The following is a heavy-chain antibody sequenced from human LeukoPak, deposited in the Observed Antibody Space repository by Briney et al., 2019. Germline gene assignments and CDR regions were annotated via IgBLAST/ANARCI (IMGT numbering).Heavy chain of an antibody. CDR2: ISYDGSNK. D-gene: IGHD3-10*01. CDR1: GFTFSSYA. J-gene: IGHJ4*02. Sequence: GGSLRLSCAASGFTFSSYAMHWVRQAPGKGLEWVAVISYDGSNKYYADSVKGRFTISRDNAKNSLYLQMNSLKAEDTAVYYCARDVGFGGYSRGIFDYWGQGTLVTVSS. CDR3: ARDVGFGGYSRGIFDY. V-gene: IGHV3-30*04.